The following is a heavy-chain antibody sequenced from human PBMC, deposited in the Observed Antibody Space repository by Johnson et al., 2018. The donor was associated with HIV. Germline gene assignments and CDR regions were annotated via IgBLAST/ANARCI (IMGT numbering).Heavy chain of an antibody. CDR3: ARGGRATGGMGGGAFDV. Sequence: QVQLVESGGGVVQPGKSLRLSCAASGFTFSSYGMHWVRQAPGKGLEWVAVIWYDGSNKYYADSVKGRFTISRDNSTLYLQMNSLRVEDTAVDYCARGGRATGGMGGGAFDVWGQGTMVTVSP. CDR2: IWYDGSNK. D-gene: IGHD6-13*01. CDR1: GFTFSSYG. V-gene: IGHV3-33*01. J-gene: IGHJ3*01.